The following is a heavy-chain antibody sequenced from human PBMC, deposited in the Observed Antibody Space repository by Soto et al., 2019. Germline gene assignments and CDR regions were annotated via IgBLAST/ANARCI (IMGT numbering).Heavy chain of an antibody. V-gene: IGHV6-1*01. CDR2: TYYRSKWYN. CDR1: GGSVSSNSAA. D-gene: IGHD1-1*01. Sequence: SQTLSLTCAISGGSVSSNSAAWNWIRQSPSRGLEWLGRTYYRSKWYNDYAVSVKSRITINPDTSKNQFSLQLNSVTPEDTAVYYCARGGTGTTSNYYYYYGMDVWGQGTTVTVSS. CDR3: ARGGTGTTSNYYYYYGMDV. J-gene: IGHJ6*02.